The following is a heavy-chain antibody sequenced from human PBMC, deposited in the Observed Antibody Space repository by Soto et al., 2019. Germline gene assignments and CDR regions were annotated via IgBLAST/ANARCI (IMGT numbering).Heavy chain of an antibody. J-gene: IGHJ5*02. CDR3: ARDQGYYYGSGSYAPFDP. CDR2: ISSSGSTI. V-gene: IGHV3-11*01. Sequence: GGSLRLSCAASGFTFSDYYMSWIRQAPGKGLEWVSYISSSGSTIYYADSVKGRFTISRDNAKNSLYLQMNSLRAENTAVYYCARDQGYYYGSGSYAPFDPWGQGTLVTVSS. D-gene: IGHD3-10*01. CDR1: GFTFSDYY.